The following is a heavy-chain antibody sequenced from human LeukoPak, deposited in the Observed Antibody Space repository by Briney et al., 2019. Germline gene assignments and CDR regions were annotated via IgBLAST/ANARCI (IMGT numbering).Heavy chain of an antibody. D-gene: IGHD1-26*01. J-gene: IGHJ3*02. Sequence: PSETLSLTCSVSGGSINSDYWSWVRQPPGKGLEWIGYIYYSGSSTNYNPSLKSRVTISVDKSKNQYSLKLSSVTAADTAVYYCARRANSGSTKGAFDIWGQGTLVTVSS. CDR2: IYYSGSST. V-gene: IGHV4-59*08. CDR3: ARRANSGSTKGAFDI. CDR1: GGSINSDY.